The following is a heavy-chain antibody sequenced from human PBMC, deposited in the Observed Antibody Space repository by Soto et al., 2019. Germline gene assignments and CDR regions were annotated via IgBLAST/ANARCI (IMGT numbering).Heavy chain of an antibody. CDR1: GFTFSDYA. J-gene: IGHJ4*02. V-gene: IGHV3-30*18. CDR2: VSHDGRNT. D-gene: IGHD6-19*01. CDR3: AKGGRQWLVTSDFNY. Sequence: VQLVESGGGVVQPGRSLRLSCAASGFTFSDYAMQLVRQAPGKGLEWVAGVSHDGRNTQYADSVRGRFTISRSSSKNTVSMEMTSHRAEDTAVYYCAKGGRQWLVTSDFNYWGQGALVTVSS.